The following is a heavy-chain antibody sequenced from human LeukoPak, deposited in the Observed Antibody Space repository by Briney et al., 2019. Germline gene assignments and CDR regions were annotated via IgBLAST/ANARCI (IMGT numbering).Heavy chain of an antibody. CDR1: GYTFTSYG. Sequence: ASVKVSCKASGYTFTSYGISWVRQAPGQGLEWMGCINPNSGGTNYAQKFQGRVTMARDTSISTAYMELSRLTSDDTAVYYCARDPPIGGADVFDIWGQGTMVTVSS. V-gene: IGHV1-2*02. J-gene: IGHJ3*02. CDR2: INPNSGGT. D-gene: IGHD3-10*01. CDR3: ARDPPIGGADVFDI.